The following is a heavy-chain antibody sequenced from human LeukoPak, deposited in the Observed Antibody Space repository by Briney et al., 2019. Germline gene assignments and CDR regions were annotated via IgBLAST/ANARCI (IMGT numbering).Heavy chain of an antibody. Sequence: GRSLRLSCAASGFTFSSYWTNWVSQAPGKGLEWVANINQDGGEIIYVDSLRGRFTISRDNAENSFCLQINGLRADDTAVYYCVRDSNTNYHPDWGQGTLVSVSS. CDR2: INQDGGEI. J-gene: IGHJ4*02. V-gene: IGHV3-7*04. D-gene: IGHD2-8*01. CDR1: GFTFSSYW. CDR3: VRDSNTNYHPD.